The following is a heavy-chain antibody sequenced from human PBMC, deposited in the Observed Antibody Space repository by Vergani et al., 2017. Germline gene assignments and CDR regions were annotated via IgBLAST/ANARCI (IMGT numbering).Heavy chain of an antibody. Sequence: QLQLQESGPGLVKPSETLSLTCTVSGGSISNNNYYWGWIRQPPGKGLEWIGSIYYSGSTYYTPSLKSRVTISVDTSKNQFSLRLSSVTAADTAVDYCARDLGGGNSDYWGQGTLVTVSS. CDR2: IYYSGST. D-gene: IGHD2-15*01. CDR1: GGSISNNNYY. V-gene: IGHV4-39*07. J-gene: IGHJ4*02. CDR3: ARDLGGGNSDY.